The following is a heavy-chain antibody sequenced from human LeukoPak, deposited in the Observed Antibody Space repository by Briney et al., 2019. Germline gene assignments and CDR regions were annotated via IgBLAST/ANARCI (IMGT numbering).Heavy chain of an antibody. V-gene: IGHV3-23*01. J-gene: IGHJ4*02. CDR3: AKDSPVATV. Sequence: GGSLRLSCAASGFTFSTYGMSWVRQAPGKGLEWVSAMGGSGDSTYYADSVKGRFTISRDNSKNTLYLQMNSLRADDTALYYCAKDSPVATVWGQGTLVTVSS. D-gene: IGHD6-13*01. CDR2: MGGSGDST. CDR1: GFTFSTYG.